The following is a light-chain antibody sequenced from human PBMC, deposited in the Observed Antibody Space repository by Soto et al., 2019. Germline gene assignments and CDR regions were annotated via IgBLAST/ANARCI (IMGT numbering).Light chain of an antibody. CDR3: QQYGDSPLN. CDR2: GVS. CDR1: QSVTSSY. Sequence: EIVLTQSPGTVSLSPGERATLSCRASQSVTSSYLAWYQQKPGQAPRLLIYGVSSRATGIPDRFSGSGAGTDVTLTISRLEPEDFAVYYCQQYGDSPLNFGGGTKGEIK. J-gene: IGKJ4*01. V-gene: IGKV3-20*01.